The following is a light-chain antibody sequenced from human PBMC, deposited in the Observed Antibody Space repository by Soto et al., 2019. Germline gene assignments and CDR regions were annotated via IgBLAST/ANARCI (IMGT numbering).Light chain of an antibody. V-gene: IGKV1-9*01. CDR2: AAS. CDR3: QQFNNYPIT. CDR1: QGIDSF. J-gene: IGKJ5*01. Sequence: IQLTQSPSSLSASVGDRVTIACRASQGIDSFLAWYQQKPGTAPKLLIYAASALQSGVPSRFSGSGSGTDFTLTISSLQPEDFATYYCQQFNNYPITFGQGTRLEIK.